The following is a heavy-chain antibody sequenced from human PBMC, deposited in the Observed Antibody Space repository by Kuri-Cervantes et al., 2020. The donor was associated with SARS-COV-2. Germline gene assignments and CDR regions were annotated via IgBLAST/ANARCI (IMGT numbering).Heavy chain of an antibody. CDR2: IKEDGSEK. CDR3: ARDGCSSTSCYSLPIYYYYYGMDV. Sequence: GESLKISCAASGFTFSDHYMDWVRQAPGKGLEWVANIKEDGSEKYYVDSAKGRFTISRDNAKNSLYLQMNSLRAEDTAVYYCARDGCSSTSCYSLPIYYYYYGMDVWGQGTTVTVSS. CDR1: GFTFSDHY. J-gene: IGHJ6*02. V-gene: IGHV3-7*03. D-gene: IGHD2-2*02.